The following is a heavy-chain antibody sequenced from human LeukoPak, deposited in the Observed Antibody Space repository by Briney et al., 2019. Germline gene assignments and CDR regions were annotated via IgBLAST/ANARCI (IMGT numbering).Heavy chain of an antibody. CDR2: INQDGTEK. CDR1: GFTFSSYW. V-gene: IGHV3-7*01. CDR3: AKGVSKNP. J-gene: IGHJ5*02. Sequence: GGSLRLSCAASGFTFSSYWMSWVRQAPGKGLEWVANINQDGTEKYYLDSVKGRFTISRDNAKNSLYLQMNSLRAEDTAMYYCAKGVSKNPWGQGTLVTVSS.